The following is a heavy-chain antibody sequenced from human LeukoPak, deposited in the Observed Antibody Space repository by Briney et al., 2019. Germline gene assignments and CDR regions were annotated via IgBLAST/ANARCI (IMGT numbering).Heavy chain of an antibody. CDR2: INRSGST. CDR3: ARWAAAGTSWFDP. CDR1: GGSFNNYY. V-gene: IGHV4-34*01. J-gene: IGHJ5*02. Sequence: PSETLSLTCAVSGGSFNNYYWSWIRQPPGKGLEWIGEINRSGSTNYNPSLKSRVTIYVDTSKNQFSLKLSSVTAADTAVYYCARWAAAGTSWFDPWGQGTLVTVSS. D-gene: IGHD6-13*01.